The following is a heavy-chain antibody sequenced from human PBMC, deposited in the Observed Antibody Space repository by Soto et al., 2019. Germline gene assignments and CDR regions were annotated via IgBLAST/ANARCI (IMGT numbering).Heavy chain of an antibody. J-gene: IGHJ4*02. D-gene: IGHD2-15*01. V-gene: IGHV3-30*18. CDR2: ISYDGSNK. CDR3: AKDYSGTQFVVVVAAAFDY. Sequence: GGSLRLSCAASGFTFSSYGMHWVRQAPGKGLEWVAVISYDGSNKYYADSVKGRFTISRDNSKNTLYLQMSSLRAEDTAVYYCAKDYSGTQFVVVVAAAFDYWGQGTLVTVSS. CDR1: GFTFSSYG.